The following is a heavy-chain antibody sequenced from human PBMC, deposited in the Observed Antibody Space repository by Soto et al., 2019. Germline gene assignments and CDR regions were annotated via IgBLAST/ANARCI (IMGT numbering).Heavy chain of an antibody. D-gene: IGHD6-13*01. CDR2: ISYDGSNK. J-gene: IGHJ4*02. CDR3: ARAAGLDY. V-gene: IGHV3-30*03. Sequence: GGSLRLSCAASGFTFSGYGMHWVRQAPGKGLEWVAVISYDGSNKYYADSVKGRFTISRDNSKNTLYLQMNSLRAEDTAVYYCARAAGLDYWGQGTLVTVSS. CDR1: GFTFSGYG.